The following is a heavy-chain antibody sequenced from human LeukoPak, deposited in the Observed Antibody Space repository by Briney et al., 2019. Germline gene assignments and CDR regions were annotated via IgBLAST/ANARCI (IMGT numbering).Heavy chain of an antibody. D-gene: IGHD2-21*01. Sequence: PGGSLRLSCAASGFTFRSYAIHWVRQAPGKGLEWVALVWYDGSYKYYSDSVKGRFTVSRDNYKNTMILEMNSLRVEDTAVYYCVRDRASIVGKEWYFDLWGRGTLVTVSS. CDR2: VWYDGSYK. CDR1: GFTFRSYA. V-gene: IGHV3-33*08. J-gene: IGHJ2*01. CDR3: VRDRASIVGKEWYFDL.